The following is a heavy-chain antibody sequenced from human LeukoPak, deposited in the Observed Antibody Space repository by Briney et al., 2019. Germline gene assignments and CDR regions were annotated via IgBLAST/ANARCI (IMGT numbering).Heavy chain of an antibody. D-gene: IGHD6-19*01. CDR1: GYTLTELS. Sequence: ASVKVSCNVSGYTLTELSMHWVRQAPGKGLEWMGGFDPEDGETIYAQKFQGRVTMTEDTSTDTAYMELSSLRSEDTAVYYCATGLLSQWLIQNWFDPWGQGTLVTVSS. CDR2: FDPEDGET. CDR3: ATGLLSQWLIQNWFDP. J-gene: IGHJ5*02. V-gene: IGHV1-24*01.